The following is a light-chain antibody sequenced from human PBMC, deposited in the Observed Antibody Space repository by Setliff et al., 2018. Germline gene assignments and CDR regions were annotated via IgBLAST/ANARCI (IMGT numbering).Light chain of an antibody. Sequence: QSALTQPASVSGSPGQSITISCSGTTSDIGTYNYVSWHQQYPGKAPKLVIYDVSNRPSGVSNRFSGSKSGNTASLTISGLQAEDEADYYCYSYTASTSYVFGTGTKVTVL. CDR3: YSYTASTSYV. V-gene: IGLV2-14*01. CDR1: TSDIGTYNY. J-gene: IGLJ1*01. CDR2: DVS.